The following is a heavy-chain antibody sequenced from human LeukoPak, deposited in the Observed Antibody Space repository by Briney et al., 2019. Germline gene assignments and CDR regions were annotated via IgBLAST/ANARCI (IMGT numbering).Heavy chain of an antibody. CDR1: GFTVSNKY. CDR2: IYNDGST. V-gene: IGHV3-53*01. CDR3: ARDVGNFDY. Sequence: QPGGSLRLSCAASGFTVSNKYMNWVRQAPGKGLEWVSIIYNDGSTYYADSVKGRFTISRDNAKKTLYLQMNSLRAEDTAVYYCARDVGNFDYWGQGTLVTVSS. J-gene: IGHJ4*02.